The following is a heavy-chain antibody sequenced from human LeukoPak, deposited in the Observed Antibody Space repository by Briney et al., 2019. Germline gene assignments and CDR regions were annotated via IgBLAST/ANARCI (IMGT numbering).Heavy chain of an antibody. CDR2: ISWNSGSI. V-gene: IGHV3-9*01. CDR3: AKGGGPIDY. CDR1: GFTFDDYA. D-gene: IGHD3-16*01. Sequence: GRSLRLSCAASGFTFDDYAMHWVRQAPGKGLEWVSGISWNSGSIGYADSVKGRFTISRDNAKNSLYLQMNSLRAEDTALYYCAKGGGPIDYWGQRTLVTVSS. J-gene: IGHJ4*02.